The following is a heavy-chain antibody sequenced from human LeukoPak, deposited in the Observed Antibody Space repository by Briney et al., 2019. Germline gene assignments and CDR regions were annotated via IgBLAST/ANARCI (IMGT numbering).Heavy chain of an antibody. CDR2: INHSGST. V-gene: IGHV4-34*01. J-gene: IGHJ4*02. D-gene: IGHD6-13*01. CDR1: GGSFSGYY. CDR3: ARTPTYSSSWYDDY. Sequence: SETLSLTCAVYGGSFSGYYWSWIRQPPGKGLEWIGEINHSGSTNYNPSLKSRVTISVDTSKNQFSLKLSSVTAAGTAVYYCARTPTYSSSWYDDYWGQGTLVTVSS.